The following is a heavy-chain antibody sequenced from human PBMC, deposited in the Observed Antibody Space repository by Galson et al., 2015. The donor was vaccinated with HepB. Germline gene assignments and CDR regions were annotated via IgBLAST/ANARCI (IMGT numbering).Heavy chain of an antibody. Sequence: VKVSCKVSGYTFTDYYMHWVQQAPGKGLEWMGLVDPEDGETIYAEKFQGRVTITADTSTDTAYMELSSLRSEDTAVYYCATGPPYDYSNYLFDYWGQGTLFTVSS. CDR2: VDPEDGET. V-gene: IGHV1-69-2*01. CDR1: GYTFTDYY. D-gene: IGHD4-11*01. CDR3: ATGPPYDYSNYLFDY. J-gene: IGHJ4*02.